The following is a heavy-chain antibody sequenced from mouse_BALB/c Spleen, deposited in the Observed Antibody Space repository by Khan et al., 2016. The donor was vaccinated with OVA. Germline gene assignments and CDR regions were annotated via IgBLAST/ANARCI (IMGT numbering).Heavy chain of an antibody. Sequence: EVELVESGGGLVRPGGSLKLSCAASGFSFTSYTMSWVRQTPEKRLEWVATISSGSTYTYYPDSVKGRFTISRDNAKNTLYLHMSSLKSEETAMYYCTRDGNYAHWYFDVWGAGTTVTVSS. CDR3: TRDGNYAHWYFDV. CDR2: ISSGSTYT. V-gene: IGHV5-6-4*01. J-gene: IGHJ1*01. CDR1: GFSFTSYT. D-gene: IGHD2-1*01.